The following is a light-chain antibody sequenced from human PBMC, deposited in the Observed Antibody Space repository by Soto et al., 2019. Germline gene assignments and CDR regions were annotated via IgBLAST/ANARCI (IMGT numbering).Light chain of an antibody. Sequence: DVVMTQSPLSLPVTLGQPASISCRSSQSLVDSDGDTYLRWFQQRPGHSPRRLIYRASNRDSGVPDRFSGSGSGNDFTLKISRVEAEDVGVYYCLQGTHWPPTFGQGNKVELQ. CDR1: QSLVDSDGDTY. CDR2: RAS. V-gene: IGKV2-30*01. J-gene: IGKJ1*01. CDR3: LQGTHWPPT.